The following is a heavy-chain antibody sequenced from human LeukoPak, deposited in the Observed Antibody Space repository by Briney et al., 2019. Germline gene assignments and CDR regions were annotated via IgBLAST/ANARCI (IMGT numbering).Heavy chain of an antibody. Sequence: GASVKVSCKVSGYTLTELSMHWVRQAPGKGLEWMGGFDPEDGETIYAQKFQGRVTMTEDTSTDTAYMELSSLRSEDTAVYYCATRGSYSVPPPFDYWGQGTLVTVSS. CDR1: GYTLTELS. CDR3: ATRGSYSVPPPFDY. V-gene: IGHV1-24*01. D-gene: IGHD1-26*01. J-gene: IGHJ4*02. CDR2: FDPEDGET.